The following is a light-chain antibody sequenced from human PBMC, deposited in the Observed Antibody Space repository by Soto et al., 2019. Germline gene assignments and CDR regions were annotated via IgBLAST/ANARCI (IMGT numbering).Light chain of an antibody. CDR2: GAS. Sequence: EIVMTQSPATLSVSPGERATLSCRARQSVSSNLAWYQQKPGQAPRLLIDGASTRATGIPARFSGSGSETEFTLTISSLQSEDFAVYYCQQYNNWPPYTFGQGTRLEIK. CDR1: QSVSSN. V-gene: IGKV3-15*01. CDR3: QQYNNWPPYT. J-gene: IGKJ5*01.